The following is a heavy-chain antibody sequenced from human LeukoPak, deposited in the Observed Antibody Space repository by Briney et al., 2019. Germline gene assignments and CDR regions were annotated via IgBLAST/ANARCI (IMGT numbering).Heavy chain of an antibody. D-gene: IGHD3-22*01. CDR3: ARARPSATYYYDSSGYLV. CDR2: ISSSGTTI. Sequence: GGSLRLSCAASGFTFSDYYMSWLRQAPGKGLEWVSYISSSGTTIYYADSVKGRFTISRDNAKNSLYLQMNSLRAEDTAVYYCARARPSATYYYDSSGYLVWGQGTLVTVSS. J-gene: IGHJ4*02. CDR1: GFTFSDYY. V-gene: IGHV3-11*01.